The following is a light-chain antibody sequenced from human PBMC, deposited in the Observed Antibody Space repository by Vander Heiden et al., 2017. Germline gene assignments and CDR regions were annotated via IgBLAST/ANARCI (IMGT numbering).Light chain of an antibody. CDR2: DAS. Sequence: DIQMTQSPSSLSASVGDRVTITCQASQDISNYLNWYQQKPGKAPKLLIYDASSLETGVPSRFSGSGSGTDFTFTISSLQPEDIATYYCQQYDNLPRTFGGGTKVESK. J-gene: IGKJ4*02. CDR3: QQYDNLPRT. V-gene: IGKV1-33*01. CDR1: QDISNY.